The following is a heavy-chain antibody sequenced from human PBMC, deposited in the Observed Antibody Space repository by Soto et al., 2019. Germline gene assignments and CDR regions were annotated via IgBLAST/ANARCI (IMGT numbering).Heavy chain of an antibody. CDR1: GFTFSSYA. J-gene: IGHJ5*02. D-gene: IGHD6-13*01. V-gene: IGHV3-30-3*01. CDR3: ARDRQQLVLCFWLDP. CDR2: ISYDGSNK. Sequence: PGGSLRLSCAASGFTFSSYAMHWVRQAPGKGLEWVAVISYDGSNKYYADSVKGRFTISRDNSKNTLYLQMNSLRAEDTAVYYCARDRQQLVLCFWLDPWGQGTLVTVSS.